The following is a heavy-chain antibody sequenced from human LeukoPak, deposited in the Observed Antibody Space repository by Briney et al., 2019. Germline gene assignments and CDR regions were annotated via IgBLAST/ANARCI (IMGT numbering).Heavy chain of an antibody. J-gene: IGHJ4*02. D-gene: IGHD6-13*01. CDR2: IYSGGST. V-gene: IGHV3-66*01. CDR1: GFTVSSNY. Sequence: PGGSLRLSCAASGFTVSSNYMSWVRQAPGKGLKWVSVIYSGGSTYYADSVKGRFTISRDNSKNTLYLQMNSLRAEDTAVYYCARVYSSSWYELYFDYWGQGTLVTVSS. CDR3: ARVYSSSWYELYFDY.